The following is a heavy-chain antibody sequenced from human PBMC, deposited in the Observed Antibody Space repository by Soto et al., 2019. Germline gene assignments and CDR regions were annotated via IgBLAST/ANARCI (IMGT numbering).Heavy chain of an antibody. J-gene: IGHJ4*02. V-gene: IGHV1-69*02. D-gene: IGHD3-22*01. CDR1: GGTFSSYT. CDR3: ASPGSSGYYIDY. Sequence: SVKGSCKASGGTFSSYTISWVRQAPGQGLEWMGRIIPILGIANYAQKFQGRVTITADKSTSTAYMELSSLRSEDTAVYYCASPGSSGYYIDYWGQGTLVTVSS. CDR2: IIPILGIA.